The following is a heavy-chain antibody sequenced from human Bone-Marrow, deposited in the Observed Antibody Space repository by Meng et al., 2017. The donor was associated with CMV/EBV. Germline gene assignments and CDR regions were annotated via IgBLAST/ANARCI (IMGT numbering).Heavy chain of an antibody. D-gene: IGHD6-6*01. J-gene: IGHJ6*02. CDR1: GFTVSSNY. CDR3: ARDIAARRGTTYGMDV. CDR2: IYSGGST. Sequence: GGSLRLSCAASGFTVSSNYMSWVRQAPGKGLEWVSVIYSGGSTYYADSVKGRFIISRDNSKNTLYLQMNSLRAEDTAVYYCARDIAARRGTTYGMDVWGQGTTVTVSS. V-gene: IGHV3-66*02.